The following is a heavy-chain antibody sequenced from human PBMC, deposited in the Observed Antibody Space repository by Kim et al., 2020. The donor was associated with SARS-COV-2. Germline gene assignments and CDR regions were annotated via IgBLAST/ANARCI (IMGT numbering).Heavy chain of an antibody. J-gene: IGHJ4*02. V-gene: IGHV3-23*03. D-gene: IGHD6-13*01. CDR2: IYSGGRTT. CDR3: AKEGAARAFDY. CDR1: GFAFSSYA. Sequence: GGSLRLSCAASGFAFSSYAMSWVRQAPGKGLEWVSVIYSGGRTTYYADSVKGRFTISRDDSTNTLYLQMISLTVEDTAVYYCAKEGAARAFDYWGQGTLVTVSS.